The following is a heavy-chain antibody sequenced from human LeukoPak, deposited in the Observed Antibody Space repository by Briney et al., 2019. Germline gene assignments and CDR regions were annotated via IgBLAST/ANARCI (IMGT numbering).Heavy chain of an antibody. J-gene: IGHJ5*02. CDR1: GYSISSGYY. CDR3: ARAMVRGIVGWAPFELSNWFDP. D-gene: IGHD3-10*01. Sequence: PSETLSLTCTVSGYSISSGYYWGWIRQPPGKGLEWIGSIYHSGSTYYNPSLKSRVTISVDTSKNQFSLKLSSVTAADTAVYYCARAMVRGIVGWAPFELSNWFDPWGQGTLVTVSS. V-gene: IGHV4-38-2*02. CDR2: IYHSGST.